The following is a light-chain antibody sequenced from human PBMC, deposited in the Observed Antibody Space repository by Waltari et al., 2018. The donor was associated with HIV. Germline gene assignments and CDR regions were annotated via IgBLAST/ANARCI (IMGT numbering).Light chain of an antibody. CDR3: AAWDDSLSGLV. Sequence: HSVLPQPPSASATPDQRVTIPCPVSSPNIGVPYVSWYQRLPGTAPKLLIYRNNRRPSGVPDRFSGSKSGTSASLAISGLRSEDEADYYCAAWDDSLSGLVFGGGTKLTVL. CDR2: RNN. J-gene: IGLJ3*02. V-gene: IGLV1-47*01. CDR1: SPNIGVPY.